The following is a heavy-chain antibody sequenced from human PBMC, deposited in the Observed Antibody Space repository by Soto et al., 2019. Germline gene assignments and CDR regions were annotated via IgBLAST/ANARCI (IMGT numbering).Heavy chain of an antibody. J-gene: IGHJ6*02. D-gene: IGHD6-13*01. CDR1: GYTFTSSY. CDR3: ASSPPGYAAAEEPAINGMDV. CDR2: INPSGGST. V-gene: IGHV1-46*03. Sequence: APVKVSCKASGYTFTSSYMHWVRQAPGQGLEWMGIINPSGGSTSYAQKFQGRVTMTRDTSTSTVYMELSSLRSEDTAVYYCASSPPGYAAAEEPAINGMDVWGQGTTVTVSS.